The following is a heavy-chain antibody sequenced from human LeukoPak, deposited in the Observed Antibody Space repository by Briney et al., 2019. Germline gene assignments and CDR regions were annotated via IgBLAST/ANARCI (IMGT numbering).Heavy chain of an antibody. V-gene: IGHV3-30-3*01. Sequence: PGRSLRLSCAASGFTFSRWAMPWVRQAPGKGLEWVAVMSYDGSNKYYADSVKGRFTISRDNSRKTLYLQMNSLRTEDTAAYYCARDGYDLDTPMVSTIFDSWGQGTLVTVSS. D-gene: IGHD5-18*01. CDR2: MSYDGSNK. J-gene: IGHJ4*02. CDR1: GFTFSRWA. CDR3: ARDGYDLDTPMVSTIFDS.